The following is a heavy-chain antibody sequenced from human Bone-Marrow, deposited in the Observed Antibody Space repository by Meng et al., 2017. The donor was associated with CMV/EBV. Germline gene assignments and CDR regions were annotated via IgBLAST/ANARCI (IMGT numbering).Heavy chain of an antibody. CDR3: ARDPTTEYYYYGMDV. CDR1: GFSLSGYW. V-gene: IGHV3-74*01. CDR2: IHSDGTGT. J-gene: IGHJ6*02. Sequence: GESLKISCAASGFSLSGYWMHWVRQAPGKGLVWVSRIHSDGTGTSYADSVKDRFTISRDNAKNTLYLQMNSLRAEDTAVYYCARDPTTEYYYYGMDVWGQGTTVTVSS. D-gene: IGHD2/OR15-2a*01.